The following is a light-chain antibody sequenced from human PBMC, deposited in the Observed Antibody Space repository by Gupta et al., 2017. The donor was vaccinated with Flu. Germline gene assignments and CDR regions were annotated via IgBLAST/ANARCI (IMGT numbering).Light chain of an antibody. J-gene: IGLJ2*01. V-gene: IGLV1-51*01. CDR3: GTWDSSLSAWV. CDR1: SSNMGNNY. CDR2: DNN. Sequence: VFSQPPSVSPAPGPKVTITCSGSSSNMGNNYVSWYQQLPGTAPKLLIYDNNKRPSGIPDRFSGSKSGTTATLSITGVQTGDEADYYCGTWDSSLSAWVFGGGTKLTVL.